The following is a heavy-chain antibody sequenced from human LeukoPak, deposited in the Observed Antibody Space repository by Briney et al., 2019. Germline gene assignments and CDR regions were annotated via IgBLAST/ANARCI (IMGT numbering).Heavy chain of an antibody. CDR1: GFTSSSNA. J-gene: IGHJ3*02. Sequence: GGSLRPSCVAAGFTSSSNAMRWERQLPDRGLEWVAFIGYDGSRKYYADSVKGRFTISRDNSKNTLYLQMNSLRAEDTAMYYCAKVSLNMVNDAFDIWGQGTMVSVSS. V-gene: IGHV3-30*02. CDR3: AKVSLNMVNDAFDI. D-gene: IGHD4/OR15-4a*01. CDR2: IGYDGSRK.